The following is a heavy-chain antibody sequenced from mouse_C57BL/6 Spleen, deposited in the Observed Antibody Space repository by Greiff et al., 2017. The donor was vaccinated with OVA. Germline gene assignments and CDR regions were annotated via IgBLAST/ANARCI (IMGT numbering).Heavy chain of an antibody. Sequence: EVKLMESEGGLVQPGSSMKLSCTASGFTFSDYYMAWVRQVPEKGLEWVANINYDGSSTYYLDSLKSRFIISRDNAKNILYLQMSSLKSEDTATYYCARDAGEKSTRYFDVWGTGTTVTVSS. J-gene: IGHJ1*03. CDR3: ARDAGEKSTRYFDV. CDR1: GFTFSDYY. V-gene: IGHV5-16*01. CDR2: INYDGSST.